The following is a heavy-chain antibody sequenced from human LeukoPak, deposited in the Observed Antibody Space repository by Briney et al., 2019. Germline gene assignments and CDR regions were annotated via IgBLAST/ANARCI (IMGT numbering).Heavy chain of an antibody. D-gene: IGHD1-20*01. CDR2: IKQDGSEE. Sequence: GGSLRLSCAASGFTFSSYWMSWVRQAPGKGLEWVANIKQDGSEEYYVDSVKGRFTISRDNAKNSLYLQMNSLRAEDTAVYYCARITGIPQFDYWGQGTLVTVSS. CDR1: GFTFSSYW. J-gene: IGHJ4*02. CDR3: ARITGIPQFDY. V-gene: IGHV3-7*01.